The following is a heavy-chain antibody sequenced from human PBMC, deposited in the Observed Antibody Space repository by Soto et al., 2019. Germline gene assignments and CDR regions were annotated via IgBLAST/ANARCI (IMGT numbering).Heavy chain of an antibody. CDR2: IYYSGST. CDR1: GCSISSGGYY. CDR3: AGSRTVTTSKLDY. D-gene: IGHD4-17*01. V-gene: IGHV4-31*03. J-gene: IGHJ4*02. Sequence: SETLSLTCTVSGCSISSGGYYWIRMRQHRGKGLEWIGYIYYSGSTYYTPSLKGRVTISVDTSKNQFSLKLSSVTAADTAVYYCAGSRTVTTSKLDYWGQGTLVTVSS.